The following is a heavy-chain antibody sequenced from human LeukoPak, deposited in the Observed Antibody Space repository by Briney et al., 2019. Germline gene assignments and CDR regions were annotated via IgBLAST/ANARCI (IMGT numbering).Heavy chain of an antibody. V-gene: IGHV3-48*03. CDR2: MGSSGSTK. D-gene: IGHD2-2*01. J-gene: IGHJ6*02. CDR3: ATYCSSTSCYRTRYMDV. CDR1: GFTFSSYE. Sequence: HPGRSLRLSCAASGFTFSSYEMIWVRQAPGKGLEWLSYMGSSGSTKYYADSVKGRFTISRDNAENSLYLQMNSLRAEDTAVYYCATYCSSTSCYRTRYMDVWGQGATVTVSS.